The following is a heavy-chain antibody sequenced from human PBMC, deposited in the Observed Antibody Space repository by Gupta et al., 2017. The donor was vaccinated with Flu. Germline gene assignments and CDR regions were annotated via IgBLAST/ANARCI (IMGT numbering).Heavy chain of an antibody. V-gene: IGHV1-58*02. CDR3: AAVLPYYDSSGYSHDY. D-gene: IGHD3-22*01. CDR2: IVVGSGNT. Sequence: QMQLVQSGPEVKKPGTSVKVSCKASGFTFTSSAMQWVRQARGQRLEWIGWIVVGSGNTNYAQKFQERVTITRDMSTSTAYMEQSSLRSEDTAVYYCAAVLPYYDSSGYSHDYWGQGTLVTVSS. CDR1: GFTFTSSA. J-gene: IGHJ4*02.